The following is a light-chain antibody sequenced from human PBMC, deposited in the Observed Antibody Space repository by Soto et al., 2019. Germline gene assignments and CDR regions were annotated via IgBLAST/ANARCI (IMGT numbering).Light chain of an antibody. CDR3: QQYTGSPTT. CDR1: QSLSSNY. J-gene: IGKJ2*01. CDR2: GAS. V-gene: IGKV3-20*01. Sequence: EIMLTQSPDTLSLSPGETATLSCRASQSLSSNYLAWCQQKPGQAPRLLIYGASTRATGIPDRFSGSGSGTDFTLTITRLEPEDFAVYYCQQYTGSPTTFGQGTKLEIK.